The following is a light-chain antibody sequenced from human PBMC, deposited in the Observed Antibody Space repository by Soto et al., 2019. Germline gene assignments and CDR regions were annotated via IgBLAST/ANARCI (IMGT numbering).Light chain of an antibody. Sequence: DIQMTQSPSTLSASVGDRVTITCRASQSISSWLAWYQQKPGKAPKLLIYDASSLESGVPSRFSGSGSGTEFTLTNSSLQPDDFATYYCQQYNSYWTFAQRTKV. J-gene: IGKJ1*01. CDR3: QQYNSYWT. CDR2: DAS. CDR1: QSISSW. V-gene: IGKV1-5*01.